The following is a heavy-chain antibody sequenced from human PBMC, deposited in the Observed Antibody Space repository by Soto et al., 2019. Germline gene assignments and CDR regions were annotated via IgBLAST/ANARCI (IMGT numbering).Heavy chain of an antibody. V-gene: IGHV4-30-2*01. D-gene: IGHD3-10*01. Sequence: SETLSLTSAVSSDSIISGAYSWSWIRQPPGKGLEWIGYIYLSGSTKYNPSLKSRVTMSIDTSKNHFSLKLRSVTAADTAVYYCARTVTYFHGSGSSNFDSWGQGTLVTVSS. CDR3: ARTVTYFHGSGSSNFDS. J-gene: IGHJ4*02. CDR1: SDSIISGAYS. CDR2: IYLSGST.